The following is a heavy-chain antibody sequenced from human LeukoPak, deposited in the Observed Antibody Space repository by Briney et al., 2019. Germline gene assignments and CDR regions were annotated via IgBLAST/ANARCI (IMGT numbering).Heavy chain of an antibody. V-gene: IGHV1-18*01. CDR3: AILGYCSSTSCHGYYYYYMDV. CDR1: GYTFTSYG. Sequence: ASVKVSCKASGYTFTSYGISWVRQAPGQGLEWMGWISAYNGNTNYAQKLQGRVTMTTDTSTSTAYMELRSLRSDDTAVYYCAILGYCSSTSCHGYYYYYMDVWGKGTTVTVSS. D-gene: IGHD2-2*01. CDR2: ISAYNGNT. J-gene: IGHJ6*03.